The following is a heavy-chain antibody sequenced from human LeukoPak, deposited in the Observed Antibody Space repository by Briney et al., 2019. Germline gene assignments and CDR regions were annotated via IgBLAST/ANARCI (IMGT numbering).Heavy chain of an antibody. D-gene: IGHD6-19*01. CDR3: ARRSRSGSGWVIDF. CDR2: INHSGST. Sequence: SETLSLTCAVYGGSFSDYYWTWIRQPPGKGLEWIGEINHSGSTNYNPSLKSRATISVDTSKNQFSLKVSSVTAADTAVHYCARRSRSGSGWVIDFWGQGTLVTVSS. V-gene: IGHV4-34*01. CDR1: GGSFSDYY. J-gene: IGHJ4*02.